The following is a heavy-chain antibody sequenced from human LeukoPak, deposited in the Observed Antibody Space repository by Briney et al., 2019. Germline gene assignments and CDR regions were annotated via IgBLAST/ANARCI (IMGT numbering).Heavy chain of an antibody. CDR1: GDSLTSHF. Sequence: SETLSLTCNVSGDSLTSHFWSWVRQTPGKGLEWIGYVFHSGSTNYSTYLKSRVTISLDTSKKQFYLRLASVTAADTAVYYCARRMATVTDAFDIWGRGTMVSVSS. J-gene: IGHJ3*02. CDR2: VFHSGST. CDR3: ARRMATVTDAFDI. V-gene: IGHV4-59*08. D-gene: IGHD5-24*01.